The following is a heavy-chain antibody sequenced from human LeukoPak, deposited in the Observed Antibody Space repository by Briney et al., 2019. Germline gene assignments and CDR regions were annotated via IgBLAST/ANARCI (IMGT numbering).Heavy chain of an antibody. CDR2: ISYDGSNK. D-gene: IGHD6-19*01. CDR1: GFTFSSYA. J-gene: IGHJ6*02. Sequence: GRSLRLSCAASGFTFSSYAMHWVRQAPGKGLEWVAVISYDGSNKYYADSVKGRFTISRDNSKNTLYLQMNSLRAEDTAVYYCARPDSSGWYDAYYYGMVVWGQGTTVTVSS. V-gene: IGHV3-30-3*01. CDR3: ARPDSSGWYDAYYYGMVV.